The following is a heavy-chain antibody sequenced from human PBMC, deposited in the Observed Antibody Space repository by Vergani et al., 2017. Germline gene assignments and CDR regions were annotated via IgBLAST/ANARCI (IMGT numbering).Heavy chain of an antibody. Sequence: QITLKESSPTLVKPTQTLTLTCTLSGFSLTTPGVGVAWIRQPPGKALEWLALIYWNDDVRYRPSLNNRLTITKDTAKNQVVLTMTKMDPVDTGTYYCAREGGKAAGYFDLWGPGSLVTVSS. D-gene: IGHD6-13*01. J-gene: IGHJ4*02. CDR2: IYWNDDV. V-gene: IGHV2-5*01. CDR3: AREGGKAAGYFDL. CDR1: GFSLTTPGVG.